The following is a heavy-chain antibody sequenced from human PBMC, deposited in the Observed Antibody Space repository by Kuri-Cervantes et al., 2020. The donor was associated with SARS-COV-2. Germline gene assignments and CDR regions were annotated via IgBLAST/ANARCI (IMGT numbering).Heavy chain of an antibody. V-gene: IGHV3-23*01. D-gene: IGHD6-19*01. Sequence: SSGFNFSSYGMTWVRQAPGKGLECVLVVSCSGSFTYYADSVKGRFTISRDNSENTLYLQMNSLRAEDTAVYYCAKRGVAVPGFTYWGHGTLVTVSS. CDR2: VSCSGSFT. CDR3: AKRGVAVPGFTY. CDR1: GFNFSSYG. J-gene: IGHJ4*01.